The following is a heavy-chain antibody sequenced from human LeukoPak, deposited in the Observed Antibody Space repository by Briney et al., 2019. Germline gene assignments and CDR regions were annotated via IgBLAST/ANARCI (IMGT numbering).Heavy chain of an antibody. CDR3: ARGVGGYSYVRTFDI. Sequence: GGSLRLSXAASGFTFSSYAMHWVRQAPGKGLEYVAAISSNGGSTYYANSVKGRFTISRDNSKNTLYLQMGSLKAEDMALYYCARGVGGYSYVRTFDIWGQGTMVTVSS. CDR1: GFTFSSYA. J-gene: IGHJ3*02. CDR2: ISSNGGST. D-gene: IGHD5-18*01. V-gene: IGHV3-64*01.